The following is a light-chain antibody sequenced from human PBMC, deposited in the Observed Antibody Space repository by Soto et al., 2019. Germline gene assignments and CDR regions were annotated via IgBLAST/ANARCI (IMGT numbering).Light chain of an antibody. V-gene: IGKV1-5*03. Sequence: DIQMTQSPSTLSASVGDRVTITCRASQSINNRLAWYQQKPGKAPNLLIYEASSLEGGVPSRFSGSGSGTEFTLTISSLQPEDFASFYCQQYTSYPLTFGGGTKVDIK. J-gene: IGKJ4*01. CDR2: EAS. CDR1: QSINNR. CDR3: QQYTSYPLT.